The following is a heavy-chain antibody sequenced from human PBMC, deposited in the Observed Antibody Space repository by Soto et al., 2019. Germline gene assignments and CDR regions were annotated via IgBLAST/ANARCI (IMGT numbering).Heavy chain of an antibody. D-gene: IGHD6-13*01. V-gene: IGHV3-30*18. CDR2: ISYDGSNK. Sequence: GGSLRLSCAASGFTFSSYGMHWVRQAPGKGLEWVAVISYDGSNKYYADSVKGRFTISRDNSKNTLYLQMNSLRAEDTAVYYCAKEFVDARIAAAGCLAYWGQGTRVTVSS. J-gene: IGHJ4*02. CDR1: GFTFSSYG. CDR3: AKEFVDARIAAAGCLAY.